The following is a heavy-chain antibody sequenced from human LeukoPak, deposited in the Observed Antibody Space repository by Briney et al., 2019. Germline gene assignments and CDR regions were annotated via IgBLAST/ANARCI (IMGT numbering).Heavy chain of an antibody. CDR1: GYSFTSYW. CDR3: ARLPASSRFIYYYGMDV. Sequence: GESLKISCQGSGYSFTSYWIGWVRQMPGKGLEWMGIIYPGDSDTRYSPSFQGQVTISADKSISTAYLQWSSLKASDTAMYYCARLPASSRFIYYYGMDVWGQGTTVTASS. D-gene: IGHD6-13*01. V-gene: IGHV5-51*01. J-gene: IGHJ6*02. CDR2: IYPGDSDT.